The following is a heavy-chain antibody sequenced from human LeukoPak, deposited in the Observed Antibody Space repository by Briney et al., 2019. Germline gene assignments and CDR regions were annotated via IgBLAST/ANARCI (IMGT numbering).Heavy chain of an antibody. CDR3: VKDRVYGDGLWASPFDY. V-gene: IGHV3-64D*06. CDR2: ISTSGHI. D-gene: IGHD4-17*01. J-gene: IGHJ4*02. Sequence: GGSLRLSCSASGFTFNTYAMHWVRQAPGKGLEYVSGISTSGHIHYADSVKGRFTISRDNSQNTLYLQMGSLRPEDTAVYYRVKDRVYGDGLWASPFDYWGQGTLVTVSS. CDR1: GFTFNTYA.